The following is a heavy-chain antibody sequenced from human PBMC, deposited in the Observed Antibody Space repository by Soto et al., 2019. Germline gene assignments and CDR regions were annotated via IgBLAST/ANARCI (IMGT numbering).Heavy chain of an antibody. Sequence: PCRSLRLSWAASGFTFSNFAMSRVRQAQGKGLEWVSAISGSGGSTYYADSVKGRSTISRDNSKNTLYLQMNSLRAEDTAVYYCAKDRFLEWLSNWFDPWGQGTLVTVSS. CDR2: ISGSGGST. CDR3: AKDRFLEWLSNWFDP. CDR1: GFTFSNFA. V-gene: IGHV3-23*01. D-gene: IGHD3-3*01. J-gene: IGHJ5*02.